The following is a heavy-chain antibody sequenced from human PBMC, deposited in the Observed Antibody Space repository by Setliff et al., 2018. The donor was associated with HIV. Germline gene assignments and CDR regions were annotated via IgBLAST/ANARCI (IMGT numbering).Heavy chain of an antibody. CDR2: IYNRGST. CDR1: GYAISSGYY. J-gene: IGHJ4*02. V-gene: IGHV4-38-2*02. Sequence: SETLSLTCAVSGYAISSGYYWGWIRRPPGKGLEWIGSIYNRGSTYYNPSLKSRVTISVDTAKNQFSLKLSSVTAADTAVYYCARELLRSWDGSENSYKPYYFDYWGQGTLVTVSS. CDR3: ARELLRSWDGSENSYKPYYFDY. D-gene: IGHD3-10*01.